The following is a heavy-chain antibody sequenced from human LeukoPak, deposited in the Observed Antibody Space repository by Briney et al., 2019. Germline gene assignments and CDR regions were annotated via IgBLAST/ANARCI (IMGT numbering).Heavy chain of an antibody. CDR3: AGSSYFDY. J-gene: IGHJ4*02. CDR1: GFTFSYHT. D-gene: IGHD6-6*01. V-gene: IGHV3-30-3*01. Sequence: PGGSLRLSCAASGFTFSYHTMYWVRQAPGKGLEWVAVISYDGSNKYYADSVKGRFTISRDNSKNTLYLQMNSLRAEDTAVYYCAGSSYFDYWGQGTLVTVSS. CDR2: ISYDGSNK.